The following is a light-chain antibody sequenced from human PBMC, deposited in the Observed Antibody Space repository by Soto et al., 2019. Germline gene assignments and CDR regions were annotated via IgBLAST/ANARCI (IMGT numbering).Light chain of an antibody. CDR3: LQDYNYPYT. J-gene: IGKJ2*01. CDR1: QGIRND. CDR2: AAS. Sequence: AIQMTEFPSSLSASVGDRVTITCRASQGIRNDLGWYQQKPGKAPKLLIYAASSLQSGVPSRFSGSGSGTDFTLTISSLQPEDFATYYCLQDYNYPYTFGQGTKVDI. V-gene: IGKV1-6*01.